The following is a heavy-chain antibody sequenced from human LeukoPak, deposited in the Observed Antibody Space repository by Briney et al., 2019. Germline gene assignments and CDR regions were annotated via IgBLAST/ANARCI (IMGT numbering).Heavy chain of an antibody. Sequence: GGSLRLSCAASGFTFSSYAMSWVRQAPGKGLEWVSAISGSGGSTYYADSVKGRFTISRDNSKNTLYLQMTSLRAEDTAVYYCAKGASSSSWYFGWFDPWGQGTLVTVSS. CDR3: AKGASSSSWYFGWFDP. V-gene: IGHV3-23*01. D-gene: IGHD6-13*01. J-gene: IGHJ5*02. CDR2: ISGSGGST. CDR1: GFTFSSYA.